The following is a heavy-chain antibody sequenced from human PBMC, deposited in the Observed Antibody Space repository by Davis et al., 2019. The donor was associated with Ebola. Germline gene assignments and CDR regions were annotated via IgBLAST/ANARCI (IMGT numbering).Heavy chain of an antibody. CDR3: ERMESTPYDFWSGLNYWYFEL. J-gene: IGHJ2*01. V-gene: IGHV2-5*01. D-gene: IGHD3-3*01. Sequence: SGPTLVKPTQTLTLTFTFSGFSLTTSGVGVGWIRQPPGQALEWLGLIYWHDDKRYSPSLKSRLTITKDTSKNQVVLTMTNIDPVDTATYYCERMESTPYDFWSGLNYWYFELWGRGPLVTVSS. CDR2: IYWHDDK. CDR1: GFSLTTSGVG.